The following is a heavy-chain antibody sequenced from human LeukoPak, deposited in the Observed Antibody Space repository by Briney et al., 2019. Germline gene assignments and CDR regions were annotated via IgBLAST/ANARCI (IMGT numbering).Heavy chain of an antibody. CDR3: ASVTPGITGTTSGFDY. Sequence: KPSETPSLTCAVYGGSFSGYYWSWIRQPPGKGLEWIGEINHSGSTNYNPSLKSRVTISVDTSKNQFSLKLSSVTAADTAVYYCASVTPGITGTTSGFDYWGQGTLVTVSS. CDR1: GGSFSGYY. D-gene: IGHD1-7*01. CDR2: INHSGST. V-gene: IGHV4-34*01. J-gene: IGHJ4*02.